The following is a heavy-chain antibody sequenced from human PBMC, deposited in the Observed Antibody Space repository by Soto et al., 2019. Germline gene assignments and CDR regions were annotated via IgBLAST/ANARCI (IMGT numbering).Heavy chain of an antibody. Sequence: SVKVSCKASGFTFTSSAVQWVRQARGQRLEWIGWIVVGSGNTNYAQNLQGRVTMTTDTSTSTAYMELRSLRSDDTAVYYCARDRMDVWGQGTTVTVSS. CDR3: ARDRMDV. J-gene: IGHJ6*02. CDR1: GFTFTSSA. V-gene: IGHV1-58*01. CDR2: IVVGSGNT.